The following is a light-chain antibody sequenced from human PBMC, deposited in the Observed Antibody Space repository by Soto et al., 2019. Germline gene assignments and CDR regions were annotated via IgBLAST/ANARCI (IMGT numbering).Light chain of an antibody. CDR2: AAS. CDR3: QQSYSTPYP. Sequence: DIQMTQSPSSLSASVGDRVTITCRASQSISSYLNWYQQKPGKAPKLLIYAASSLQSGVPSRFSGSGSGTDFTLTISSLQPEDFATYYCQQSYSTPYPLGRGTKLEIK. V-gene: IGKV1-39*01. J-gene: IGKJ2*01. CDR1: QSISSY.